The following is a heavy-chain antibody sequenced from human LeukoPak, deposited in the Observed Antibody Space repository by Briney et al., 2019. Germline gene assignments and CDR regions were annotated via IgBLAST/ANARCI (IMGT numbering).Heavy chain of an antibody. CDR1: GGSISSYY. CDR3: ARTYCSGGSCYSLDY. Sequence: SETLSLTCTVSGGSISSYYWSWIRQPPGKGLGWIGYIYYSGSTNYNPSLKSRVTISVDTSKNQFSLKLSSVTAADTAVYYCARTYCSGGSCYSLDYWGQGTLVTVSS. J-gene: IGHJ4*02. D-gene: IGHD2-15*01. V-gene: IGHV4-59*01. CDR2: IYYSGST.